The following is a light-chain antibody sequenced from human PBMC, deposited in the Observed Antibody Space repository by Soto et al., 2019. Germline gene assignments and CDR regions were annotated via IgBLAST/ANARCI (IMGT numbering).Light chain of an antibody. J-gene: IGKJ2*01. V-gene: IGKV3-20*01. Sequence: EIVLTQSPGTVSLSPGERATLSSRASQSMRSSHLAWYQQKPGQAPRLLIYAASSRATGIPDRFSGSGSGTDFTLSISRLEPEDFAVYYCQQYDSSRPMYTFGQGTKLEI. CDR1: QSMRSSH. CDR2: AAS. CDR3: QQYDSSRPMYT.